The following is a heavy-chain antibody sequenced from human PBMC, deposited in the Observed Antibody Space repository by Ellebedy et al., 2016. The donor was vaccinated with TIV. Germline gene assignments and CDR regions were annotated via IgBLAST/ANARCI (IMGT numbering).Heavy chain of an antibody. CDR3: ARTDFWSGIGDYFDY. V-gene: IGHV5-51*01. Sequence: ASVKVSCKGSGYSFTSYWIGWVRQMPGKGLEWMGIIYPGDSDTSYSPSFQGQVTISADKSISTAYLQWSSLKASDTAMYYCARTDFWSGIGDYFDYWGQGTLVTVSS. CDR1: GYSFTSYW. J-gene: IGHJ4*02. D-gene: IGHD3-3*01. CDR2: IYPGDSDT.